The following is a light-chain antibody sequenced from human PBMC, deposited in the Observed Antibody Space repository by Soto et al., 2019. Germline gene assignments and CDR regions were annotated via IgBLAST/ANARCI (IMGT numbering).Light chain of an antibody. CDR2: AAS. CDR3: QQTYNNPIT. V-gene: IGKV1-39*01. J-gene: IGKJ5*01. Sequence: DIQMTQYPSSLSASVGDRVTLTCRASQSISTYLNWYQQKPGKAPNLLIYAASNLQSGVPSRFSGSGSGTDFTLTISSLQAEDFATYYCQQTYNNPITFGQGTRMEIK. CDR1: QSISTY.